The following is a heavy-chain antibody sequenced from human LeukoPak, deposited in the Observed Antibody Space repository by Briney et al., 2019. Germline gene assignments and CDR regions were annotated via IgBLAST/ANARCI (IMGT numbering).Heavy chain of an antibody. V-gene: IGHV1-69*04. J-gene: IGHJ4*02. D-gene: IGHD3-22*01. CDR1: GGTFSSYA. CDR3: ARDPSRVIAEAYYFDY. Sequence: SVKVSCKASGGTFSSYAISWVRQAPGQGLEWMGRIIPILGIANYAQKFQGRVTITADKSTSTAYMELSSLRSEDTAVYYCARDPSRVIAEAYYFDYWGQGTLVTVSS. CDR2: IIPILGIA.